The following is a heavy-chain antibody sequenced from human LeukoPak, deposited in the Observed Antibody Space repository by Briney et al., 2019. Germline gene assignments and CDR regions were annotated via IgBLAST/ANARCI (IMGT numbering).Heavy chain of an antibody. V-gene: IGHV4-4*09. Sequence: PSETLSLTCNVSGGSFINHSWNWIRQSPGKGLEWIGYIFFRGTTYYNPSFQSRVTISVDTSKSHFSLKLSSVTAADTAVYYCARGSYDSSGYYYYFDYWGQGTLVTVSS. CDR1: GGSFINHS. J-gene: IGHJ4*02. CDR3: ARGSYDSSGYYYYFDY. CDR2: IFFRGTT. D-gene: IGHD3-22*01.